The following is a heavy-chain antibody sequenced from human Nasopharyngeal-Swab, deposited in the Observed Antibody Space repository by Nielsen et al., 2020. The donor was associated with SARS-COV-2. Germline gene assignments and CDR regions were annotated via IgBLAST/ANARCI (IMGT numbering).Heavy chain of an antibody. J-gene: IGHJ6*02. V-gene: IGHV3-21*01. CDR2: ISSSSSYI. CDR1: GFTFDDYA. Sequence: GESLKISCAASGFTFDDYAMHWVRPAPGKGQEWVSSISSSSSYIYYADSVKGRFTISRDNAKNSLYLQMNSLRAEDTAVYYCARDGLDYDFWSAYFMDVWGQGTTVTVSS. CDR3: ARDGLDYDFWSAYFMDV. D-gene: IGHD3-3*01.